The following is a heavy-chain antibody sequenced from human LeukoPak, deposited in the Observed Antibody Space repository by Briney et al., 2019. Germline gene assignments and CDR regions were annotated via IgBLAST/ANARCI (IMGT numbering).Heavy chain of an antibody. CDR2: INPNSGGT. V-gene: IGHV1-2*02. CDR3: ARDPGVGATTIAFDI. D-gene: IGHD1-26*01. J-gene: IGHJ3*02. Sequence: GASVKVSCKASGYTFTGYYMHWLRQAPGQGLEWMGWINPNSGGTNYAQKFQGRVTMTRDTSISTAYMELSRLRSDDTAVYYCARDPGVGATTIAFDIWGQGTMVTVSS. CDR1: GYTFTGYY.